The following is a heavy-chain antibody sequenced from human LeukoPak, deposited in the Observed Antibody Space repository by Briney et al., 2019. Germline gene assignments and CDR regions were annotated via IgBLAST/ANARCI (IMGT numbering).Heavy chain of an antibody. CDR3: AKANWGSGY. V-gene: IGHV3-23*01. Sequence: GGSLRLSCAASGFTFSSYAMSWVRQAPGKGLEWVSTITVSGGSTYYADSVKGRFTISRDNSKDTLDLQMNSLRAEDTAVYYCAKANWGSGYWGQGTLVTVSS. CDR2: ITVSGGST. D-gene: IGHD7-27*01. CDR1: GFTFSSYA. J-gene: IGHJ4*02.